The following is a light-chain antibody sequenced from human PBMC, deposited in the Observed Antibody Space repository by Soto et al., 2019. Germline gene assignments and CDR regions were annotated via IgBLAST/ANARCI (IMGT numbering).Light chain of an antibody. CDR2: DVT. CDR3: SSYTSSSSYV. Sequence: QSALTQPASVSGSPGQSIAISCTGTSSDVGAYNSVSWYQQYPGKAPKLMIHDVTNRPSGVSDRFSGSKSGNTASLTISWLQAEDEADYYCSSYTSSSSYVFGSGTKLTVL. V-gene: IGLV2-14*01. J-gene: IGLJ1*01. CDR1: SSDVGAYNS.